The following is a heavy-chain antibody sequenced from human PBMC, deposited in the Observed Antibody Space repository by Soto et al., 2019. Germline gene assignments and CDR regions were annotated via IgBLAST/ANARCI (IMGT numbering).Heavy chain of an antibody. J-gene: IGHJ6*02. CDR3: ARAHYGDYGYGMDV. CDR1: GGSISSGDYY. CDR2: IYYSGST. V-gene: IGHV4-30-4*01. D-gene: IGHD4-17*01. Sequence: TLSLTCTVSGGSISSGDYYWSWIRQPPGKGLEWIGYIYYSGSTYYSPSLKSRVTISVDTSKNQFSLKLSSVTAADTAVYYCARAHYGDYGYGMDVWGQGTTVTVSS.